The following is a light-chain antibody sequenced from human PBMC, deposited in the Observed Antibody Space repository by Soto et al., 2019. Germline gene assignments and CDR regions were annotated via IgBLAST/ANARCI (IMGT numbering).Light chain of an antibody. V-gene: IGKV1-5*01. CDR2: DAS. CDR1: QTITRW. CDR3: QQYNSYSWT. Sequence: DIQMTQSPSTLSVSVGDRVTVTCPASQTITRWMAWYRQKPGKAPKLLIYDASTLESGVPARFSGSRSGTEFALTISSLQPDDFASYYCQQYNSYSWTFGQGTKVEIK. J-gene: IGKJ1*01.